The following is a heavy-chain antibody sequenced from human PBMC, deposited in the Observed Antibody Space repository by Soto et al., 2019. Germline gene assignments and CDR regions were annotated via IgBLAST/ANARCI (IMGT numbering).Heavy chain of an antibody. D-gene: IGHD6-13*01. J-gene: IGHJ6*02. V-gene: IGHV5-10-1*01. Sequence: GESLKIACKGSGYNFDTYWINWVRQTPGKGLEWMGRVDPIDSKTKYSPSLEGHITISVDKSISTTYLQWSSLKASDTAIYYCARRIAAAGGYYYYAFDVWGQGTAVTVSS. CDR1: GYNFDTYW. CDR2: VDPIDSKT. CDR3: ARRIAAAGGYYYYAFDV.